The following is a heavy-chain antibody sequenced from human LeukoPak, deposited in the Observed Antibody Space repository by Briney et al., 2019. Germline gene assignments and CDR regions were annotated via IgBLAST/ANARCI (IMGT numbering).Heavy chain of an antibody. CDR2: IYYSGST. CDR3: ARSHSSSWPGVSWFDP. CDR1: GGSISSYY. D-gene: IGHD6-13*01. V-gene: IGHV4-59*01. J-gene: IGHJ5*02. Sequence: SETLSLTCTVSGGSISSYYWSRIRQPPGKGLEWIGYIYYSGSTNYNPSLKSRVTISVDTSKNQFSLKLSSVTAADTAVYYCARSHSSSWPGVSWFDPWGQGTLVTVSS.